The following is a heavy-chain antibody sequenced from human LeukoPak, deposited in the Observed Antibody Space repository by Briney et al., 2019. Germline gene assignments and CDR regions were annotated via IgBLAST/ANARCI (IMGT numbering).Heavy chain of an antibody. CDR3: ARARGYCSSASCFPFDY. V-gene: IGHV3-20*04. J-gene: IGHJ4*02. CDR2: INWNGGNT. Sequence: GGSLKLSCAASGFTFDDFGMSWVRQAPGKGLEWVSAINWNGGNTAYSDSVKGRFTISRDNAKNSLYLQMNTLRADDPALHYCARARGYCSSASCFPFDYWGQGTLVTVSS. CDR1: GFTFDDFG. D-gene: IGHD2-2*01.